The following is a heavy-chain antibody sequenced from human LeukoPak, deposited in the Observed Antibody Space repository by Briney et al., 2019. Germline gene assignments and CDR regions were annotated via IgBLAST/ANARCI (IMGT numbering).Heavy chain of an antibody. Sequence: SVKVSCKASGGTFSSYAISWVRQAPGQGLEWMGGIIPIFGTANYAQKFQGRVTITADESTSTAYMELSSLRSEDTAVYYCASPSQYFDWSFPFDYWGQGTLVTVSS. J-gene: IGHJ4*02. D-gene: IGHD3-9*01. CDR3: ASPSQYFDWSFPFDY. CDR1: GGTFSSYA. CDR2: IIPIFGTA. V-gene: IGHV1-69*01.